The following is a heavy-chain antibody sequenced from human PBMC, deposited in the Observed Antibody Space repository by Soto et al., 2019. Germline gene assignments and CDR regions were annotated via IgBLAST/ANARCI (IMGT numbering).Heavy chain of an antibody. J-gene: IGHJ3*02. CDR2: ISSNGGST. CDR3: ARGRNVVVPAAAFDI. V-gene: IGHV3-64*01. Sequence: GGSLIVSCAASGFPFISYGMHWVRKTPGKGLEYVSAISSNGGSTYYANSVKGRFTISRDNSKNTLYLQMGSLRAEDMAVYYCARGRNVVVPAAAFDIWGQGTMVTVSS. D-gene: IGHD2-2*01. CDR1: GFPFISYG.